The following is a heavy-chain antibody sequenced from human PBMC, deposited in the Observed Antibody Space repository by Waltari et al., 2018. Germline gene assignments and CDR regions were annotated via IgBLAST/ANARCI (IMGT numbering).Heavy chain of an antibody. V-gene: IGHV3-48*04. D-gene: IGHD3-10*01. CDR3: AREGLLWFRECWCMDV. Sequence: EVQLVESGGGLVQPGGSLRLSCAASGFTFSSYSMSWVRQAPGKGLEWVSYISSSSSTIYYADSVKGRFTISRDNAKNSLYLQMNSLRAEDTAVYYCAREGLLWFRECWCMDVWGKGTTVTVSS. CDR1: GFTFSSYS. CDR2: ISSSSSTI. J-gene: IGHJ6*03.